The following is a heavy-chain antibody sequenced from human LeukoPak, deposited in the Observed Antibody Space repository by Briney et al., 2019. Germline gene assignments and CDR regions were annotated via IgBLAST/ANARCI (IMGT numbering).Heavy chain of an antibody. CDR1: GGSISSGSYY. D-gene: IGHD4-17*01. CDR2: IYTSGST. V-gene: IGHV4-61*02. J-gene: IGHJ4*02. CDR3: ARSLDDYGDYVPYFDY. Sequence: SETLSLTCTVSGGSISSGSYYWSWIRQPAGKGLEWIGRIYTSGSTNYNPSLKSRLTISLDTSKNQFSLKLSSVTAADTAVYYCARSLDDYGDYVPYFDYWGQGTLVTVSS.